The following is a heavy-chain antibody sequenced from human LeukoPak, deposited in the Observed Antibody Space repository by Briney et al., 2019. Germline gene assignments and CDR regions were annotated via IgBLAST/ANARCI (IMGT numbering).Heavy chain of an antibody. CDR1: GVSVTSDY. Sequence: PGGSLRLSCAASGVSVTSDYMGWVRQAPGKGQECVSLIYSGGSVHYAGSVKGRFTISRDKSKNMVFLQMNSLRAEDTAVYFCARSKTGSYARPFDYWGQGTLVTVSS. V-gene: IGHV3-66*01. CDR2: IYSGGSV. J-gene: IGHJ4*02. D-gene: IGHD1-26*01. CDR3: ARSKTGSYARPFDY.